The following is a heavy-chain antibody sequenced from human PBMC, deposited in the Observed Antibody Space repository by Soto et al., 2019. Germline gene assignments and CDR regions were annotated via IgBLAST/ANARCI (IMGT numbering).Heavy chain of an antibody. CDR2: ISYDGSNK. D-gene: IGHD6-13*01. CDR1: GFTFSSYA. J-gene: IGHJ5*02. V-gene: IGHV3-30-3*01. CDR3: GRDPIHGGIAAAGPNWFEP. Sequence: QVQLVESGGGVVQPGRSLRLSCAASGFTFSSYAMHWVRQAPGKGLEWVAVISYDGSNKYYADSVKGRFTISRDNSKNTLYLQMNRLRAEDTAVYYCGRDPIHGGIAAAGPNWFEPWGQGTLVTVSS.